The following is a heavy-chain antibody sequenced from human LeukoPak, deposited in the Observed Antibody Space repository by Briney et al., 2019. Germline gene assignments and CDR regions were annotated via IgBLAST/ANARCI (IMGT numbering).Heavy chain of an antibody. D-gene: IGHD2-21*01. V-gene: IGHV3-23*01. CDR2: ISGSGGST. CDR1: GFTFSSYA. J-gene: IGHJ3*02. Sequence: HPGGSLGLSCAASGFTFSSYAMSWVRQAPGKGLEWVSAISGSGGSTYYADSVKGRFTISRDNSKNTLYLQMNSLRAEDTAVYYCAKDLVRAYRFDAFDIWGQGTMVTVSS. CDR3: AKDLVRAYRFDAFDI.